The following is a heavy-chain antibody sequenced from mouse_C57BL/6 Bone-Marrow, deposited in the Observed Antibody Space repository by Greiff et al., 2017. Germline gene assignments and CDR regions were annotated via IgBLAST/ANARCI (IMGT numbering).Heavy chain of an antibody. D-gene: IGHD1-1*01. V-gene: IGHV2-9-1*01. CDR2: IWTGGGT. Sequence: QVQLKESGPGLVAPSQSLSITCTVSGFSLTSYAISWVRQPPGKGLEWLGVIWTGGGTNYNSALKSRLSISKDNSKSQVFLKMNSLQTDDTARYYCARNPLGYYGSSYVGYFDVWGTGTTVTVSS. CDR3: ARNPLGYYGSSYVGYFDV. CDR1: GFSLTSYA. J-gene: IGHJ1*03.